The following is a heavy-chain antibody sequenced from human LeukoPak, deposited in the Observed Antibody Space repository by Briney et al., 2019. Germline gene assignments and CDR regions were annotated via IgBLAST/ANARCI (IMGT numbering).Heavy chain of an antibody. D-gene: IGHD2-15*01. V-gene: IGHV3-23*01. Sequence: GGSLRLSCAASGFTFSSYTLNWVRQAPGKGLEWVSGISGSGDNTYYADSVKGRFTISRDNSKNTLFLQMNRLRPEDAAVYYCAKAPVTTCRGAFCYPFDYWGLGTLVTVSS. CDR1: GFTFSSYT. CDR2: ISGSGDNT. J-gene: IGHJ4*02. CDR3: AKAPVTTCRGAFCYPFDY.